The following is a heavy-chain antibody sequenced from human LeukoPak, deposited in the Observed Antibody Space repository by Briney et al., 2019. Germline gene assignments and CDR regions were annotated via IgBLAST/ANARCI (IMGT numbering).Heavy chain of an antibody. V-gene: IGHV3-30*14. CDR1: GFTFSSYA. Sequence: GGSLRLSCAASGFTFSSYAMHWVRQAPGKGLEWVAVISYDGSNKYYADSVKGRFTISRDNSKNTLYLQMNSLRAEDTAVYYCARGDYFDYWGQGTLVTVSS. CDR2: ISYDGSNK. CDR3: ARGDYFDY. J-gene: IGHJ4*02.